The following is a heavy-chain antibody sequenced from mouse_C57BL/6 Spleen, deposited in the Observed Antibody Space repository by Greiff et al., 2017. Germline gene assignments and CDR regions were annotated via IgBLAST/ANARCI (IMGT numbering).Heavy chain of an antibody. Sequence: EVQLQQSGPELVKPGASVKISCKASGYTFTDYYMNWVQQSHGKSLEWIGDINPNNGGTSYNQKFKGKATLTVDKSSSTAYMELRSLTSEDSAVYYCARGVVEPSAWFAYWGQGTLVTVSA. CDR1: GYTFTDYY. CDR3: ARGVVEPSAWFAY. J-gene: IGHJ3*01. D-gene: IGHD1-1*01. CDR2: INPNNGGT. V-gene: IGHV1-26*01.